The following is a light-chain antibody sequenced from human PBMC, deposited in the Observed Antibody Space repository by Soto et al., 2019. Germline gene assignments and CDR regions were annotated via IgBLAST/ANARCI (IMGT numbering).Light chain of an antibody. J-gene: IGKJ1*01. V-gene: IGKV3-20*01. CDR3: KQYGSSPWT. CDR1: QSVSSN. CDR2: GEY. Sequence: EIVTTKSPATLFEAPVERPNRSFRASQSVSSNLAWYQQKPGQATRLLIYGEYSRATGIQDRFSGSGSGTDFTLTIRRMEPEDFAVYYCKQYGSSPWTFGKGKQLDIK.